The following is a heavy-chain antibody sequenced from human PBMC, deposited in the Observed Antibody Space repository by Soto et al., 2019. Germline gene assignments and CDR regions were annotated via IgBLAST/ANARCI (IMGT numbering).Heavy chain of an antibody. CDR2: TYYRSKWYN. V-gene: IGHV6-1*01. D-gene: IGHD2-15*01. CDR3: ARAPIVVVVAATPEGLVGYYGMDV. CDR1: GDSVSSNSAA. Sequence: KQSQTLSLTCAISGDSVSSNSAAWNWIRQSPSRGLEWLGRTYYRSKWYNDYAVSVKSRITINPDTSKNQFSLQLNSVTPEDTAVYYCARAPIVVVVAATPEGLVGYYGMDVWGQGTTVTVSS. J-gene: IGHJ6*02.